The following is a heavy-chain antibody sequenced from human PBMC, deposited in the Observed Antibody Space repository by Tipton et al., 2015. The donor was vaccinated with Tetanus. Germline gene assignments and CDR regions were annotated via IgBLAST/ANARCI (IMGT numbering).Heavy chain of an antibody. CDR2: ISHSGST. Sequence: LRLSCTVSGGSVRGGSYYWNWIRQPPGKGLEWLAYISHSGSTNSNYSLKSRITISRDPSKNQFSLKLASVTAADTAVYYCARANYDFPKKGPFDSWGQGTLVIVSS. D-gene: IGHD3-3*01. CDR1: GGSVRGGSYY. J-gene: IGHJ4*02. V-gene: IGHV4-61*01. CDR3: ARANYDFPKKGPFDS.